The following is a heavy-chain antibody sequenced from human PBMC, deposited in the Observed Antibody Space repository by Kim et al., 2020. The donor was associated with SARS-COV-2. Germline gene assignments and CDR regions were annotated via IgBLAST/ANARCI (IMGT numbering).Heavy chain of an antibody. D-gene: IGHD3-3*01. CDR1: GGSFSGYY. Sequence: SETLSLTCAVYGGSFSGYYWSWIRQPPGKGLEWIGEINHSGSTNYNPSLKSRVTISVDTSKNQFSLKLSSVTAADTAVYYCARVYYDFWSGYYTLVPYGMDVWGQGTTVTVSS. CDR2: INHSGST. V-gene: IGHV4-34*01. J-gene: IGHJ6*02. CDR3: ARVYYDFWSGYYTLVPYGMDV.